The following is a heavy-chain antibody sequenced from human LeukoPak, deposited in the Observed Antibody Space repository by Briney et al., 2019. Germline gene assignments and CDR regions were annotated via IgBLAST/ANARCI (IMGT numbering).Heavy chain of an antibody. CDR2: MKPNSGNT. CDR1: GGTFSSYA. J-gene: IGHJ5*02. D-gene: IGHD6-13*01. CDR3: ARVGYSSSWYGGGNWFDP. V-gene: IGHV1-8*02. Sequence: ASVKVSCKASGGTFSSYAINWVRQATGQGLEWMGWMKPNSGNTGYAQKFQGRVTMTRNTSISTAYMELSSLRSEDTAVYYCARVGYSSSWYGGGNWFDPWGQGTLVTVSS.